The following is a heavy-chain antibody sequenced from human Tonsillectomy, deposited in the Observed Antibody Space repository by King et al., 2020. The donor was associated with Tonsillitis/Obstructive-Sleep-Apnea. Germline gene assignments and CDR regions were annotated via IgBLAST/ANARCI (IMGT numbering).Heavy chain of an antibody. CDR3: TPDVRGKVKKDSGNYSIAY. D-gene: IGHD3-10*01. J-gene: IGHJ1*01. CDR1: GFTFSYAW. CDR2: INSKTDGGTT. Sequence: VQMVESGGGLVKPGGSLRLSCTASGFTFSYAWMNWVRQAPGKGLEWVGRINSKTDGGTTDYAAPVKGRFIISRDDSRNTLYLQMNSLETEDTAVYYCTPDVRGKVKKDSGNYSIAYWGQDTQAPVS. V-gene: IGHV3-15*01.